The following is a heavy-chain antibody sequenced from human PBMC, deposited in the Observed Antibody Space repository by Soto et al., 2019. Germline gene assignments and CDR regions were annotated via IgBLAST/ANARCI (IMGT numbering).Heavy chain of an antibody. V-gene: IGHV5-51*01. D-gene: IGHD3-10*01. Sequence: GESLKISCKGSGYSFTSYWIGWVRQMPGKGLEWMGIIFPGDSDTRYSPSFQGQVTISADKSISTTYLQWSSLKASDTAMYYCARHGKGSRRRLDYYYYSMDVWGQGTTVTVSS. CDR2: IFPGDSDT. CDR3: ARHGKGSRRRLDYYYYSMDV. J-gene: IGHJ6*02. CDR1: GYSFTSYW.